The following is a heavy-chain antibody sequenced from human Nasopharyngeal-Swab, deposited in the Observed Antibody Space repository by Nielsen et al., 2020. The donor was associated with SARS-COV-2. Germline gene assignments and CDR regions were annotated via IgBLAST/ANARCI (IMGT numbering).Heavy chain of an antibody. CDR2: IYPGASDT. V-gene: IGHV5-51*01. J-gene: IGHJ4*02. CDR3: ARIPSTLPDY. Sequence: GGSLRLSCKGSGYSFTSYWIGWVRQMPGKGLEWMGIIYPGASDTRYSPAFQGQVTISADKSISTAYLQWSSLKASDIAMYYCARIPSTLPDYWGQGTLVTVSS. CDR1: GYSFTSYW. D-gene: IGHD5/OR15-5a*01.